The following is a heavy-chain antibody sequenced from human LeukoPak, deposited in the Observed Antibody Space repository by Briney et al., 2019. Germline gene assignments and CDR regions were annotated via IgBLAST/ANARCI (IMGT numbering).Heavy chain of an antibody. D-gene: IGHD2-2*01. CDR3: AKALIVVVPAAPAFDI. CDR2: ISYDESSK. CDR1: GFTFSTHT. J-gene: IGHJ3*02. Sequence: GGSLRLSCAAPGFTFSTHTIVWVRQAPGKGLEWVAVISYDESSKSYADSVKGRFTISRDNSKNTLYLQMNSLRAEDTAVYYCAKALIVVVPAAPAFDIWGQGTMVTVSS. V-gene: IGHV3-30-3*01.